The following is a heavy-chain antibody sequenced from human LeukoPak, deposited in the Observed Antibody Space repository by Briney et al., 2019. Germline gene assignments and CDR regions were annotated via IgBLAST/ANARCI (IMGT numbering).Heavy chain of an antibody. Sequence: PSETLSLTCTVSGGSISGTYYWSWIRQPPGKGLEWIGYIYYTGTTDSNPSLKSRVTISLDTSKNQFSLNLSSVTAADTAVYYCAKSTYVLRFLEWLLEAPDVWGQGTTVTVSS. CDR2: IYYTGTT. J-gene: IGHJ6*02. CDR3: AKSTYVLRFLEWLLEAPDV. V-gene: IGHV4-59*08. CDR1: GGSISGTYY. D-gene: IGHD3-3*01.